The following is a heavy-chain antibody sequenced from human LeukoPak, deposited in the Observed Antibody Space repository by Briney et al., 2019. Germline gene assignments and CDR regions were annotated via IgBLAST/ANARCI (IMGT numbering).Heavy chain of an antibody. CDR1: GFTFSSYA. Sequence: PGGSLRLSCAASGFTFSSYAMHWVRQAPGKGLEWVAVISYDGSNKYYADSVKGRFTISRDNSKNTLYLQMNSLRAEDTAVYYCARDLMHIVVVIARDWGQGTLVTVSS. D-gene: IGHD2-21*01. V-gene: IGHV3-30-3*01. CDR3: ARDLMHIVVVIARD. CDR2: ISYDGSNK. J-gene: IGHJ4*02.